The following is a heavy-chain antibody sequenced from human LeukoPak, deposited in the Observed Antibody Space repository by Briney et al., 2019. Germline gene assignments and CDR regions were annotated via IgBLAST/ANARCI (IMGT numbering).Heavy chain of an antibody. CDR2: MNEDGRRT. Sequence: GGSLRLSCAASGFTLSSSWMHWVRQVPGEGLVWVARMNEDGRRTDVAGSVRGRFTISRDIAKNTLFLQMNSLRVEDTAVYYCARALYYSTYLGYWGQGTLVSVSS. D-gene: IGHD2-2*01. CDR3: ARALYYSTYLGY. V-gene: IGHV3-74*01. CDR1: GFTLSSSW. J-gene: IGHJ4*02.